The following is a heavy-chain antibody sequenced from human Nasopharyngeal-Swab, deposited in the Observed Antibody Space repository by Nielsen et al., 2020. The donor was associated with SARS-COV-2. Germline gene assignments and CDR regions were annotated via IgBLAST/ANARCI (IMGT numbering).Heavy chain of an antibody. CDR2: ISGSGGST. CDR1: GFTFSSYA. V-gene: IGHV3-23*01. Sequence: GESLKISCAASGFTFSSYAMSWVRQAPGKGLEWVSAISGSGGSTYYADSVKGRFTISRDNSKNTLYLQMNSLRAEDTAVYYCARPYSGSYWSYFDYWGQGTLVTLL. CDR3: ARPYSGSYWSYFDY. J-gene: IGHJ4*02. D-gene: IGHD1-26*01.